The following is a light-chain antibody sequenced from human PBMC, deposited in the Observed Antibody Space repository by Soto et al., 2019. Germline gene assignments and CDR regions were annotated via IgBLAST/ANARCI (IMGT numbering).Light chain of an antibody. Sequence: IVLTQSPVNLSWSPGERATLSCRASQCVAKFLACYQQKPGQAPRLLIFDSSNRAPGIPDRFNGSGSGKAFALAITSLEPEDFAVYYGQRRTNWPLRVGGAPKVEV. V-gene: IGKV3-11*01. CDR1: QCVAKF. J-gene: IGKJ4*02. CDR2: DSS. CDR3: QRRTNWPLR.